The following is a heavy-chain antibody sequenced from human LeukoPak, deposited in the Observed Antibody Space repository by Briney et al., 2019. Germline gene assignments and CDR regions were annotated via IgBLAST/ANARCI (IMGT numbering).Heavy chain of an antibody. D-gene: IGHD3-10*01. CDR3: ARDSRGYFGSGSYYFDY. CDR2: IYHSGST. Sequence: PSETLSPTCAVSGYSITSAYYWGWIRQPPGKGLEWIGSIYHSGSTYYDPSLKSRVTISVDTSKNQFSLKLSSVTAADTAVYFCARDSRGYFGSGSYYFDYWGQGTLVTVSS. CDR1: GYSITSAYY. V-gene: IGHV4-38-2*02. J-gene: IGHJ4*02.